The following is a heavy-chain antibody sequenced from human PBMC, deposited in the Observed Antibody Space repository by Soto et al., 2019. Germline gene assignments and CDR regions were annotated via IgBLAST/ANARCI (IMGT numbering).Heavy chain of an antibody. CDR2: IIPIFGTA. V-gene: IGHV1-69*13. J-gene: IGHJ4*02. CDR3: ARLASLYNSQYYFDY. CDR1: GGTFSSYA. D-gene: IGHD3-10*01. Sequence: SVKVSCKASGGTFSSYAISWVRQAPGQGLEWMGGIIPIFGTANYAQKFQGRVTNTADESTSTAYMELSSLRSEDTAVYYCARLASLYNSQYYFDYWGQGTLVTVSS.